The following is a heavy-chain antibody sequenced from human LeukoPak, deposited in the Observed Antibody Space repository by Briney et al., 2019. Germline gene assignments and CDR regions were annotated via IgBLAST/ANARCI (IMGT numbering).Heavy chain of an antibody. D-gene: IGHD6-19*01. J-gene: IGHJ4*02. CDR1: GFTFSSYG. Sequence: PGRSLRLSCAASGFTFSSYGMHWVRQAPGKGLEWVAVISYDGTNKYYADSVRGRFTISRDNSKNTLYLQMDGLRTEDTAVYYCARVELYASGWYGSIDYWGQGTLVAVSS. CDR3: ARVELYASGWYGSIDY. V-gene: IGHV3-30*03. CDR2: ISYDGTNK.